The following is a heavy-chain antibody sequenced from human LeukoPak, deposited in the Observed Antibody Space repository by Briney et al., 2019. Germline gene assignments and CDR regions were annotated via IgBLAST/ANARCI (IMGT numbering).Heavy chain of an antibody. Sequence: ASVKVSCKASGYTFTSYGISWVRQAPGQGLEWMGWINTNTGNPTYAQGFTGRFVFSLDTSVSTAYLQISSLRAEDTAVYYCARGSGPAYDFWSGYYYYYGMDVWGQGTTVTVSS. J-gene: IGHJ6*02. D-gene: IGHD3-3*01. CDR3: ARGSGPAYDFWSGYYYYYGMDV. CDR2: INTNTGNP. V-gene: IGHV7-4-1*02. CDR1: GYTFTSYG.